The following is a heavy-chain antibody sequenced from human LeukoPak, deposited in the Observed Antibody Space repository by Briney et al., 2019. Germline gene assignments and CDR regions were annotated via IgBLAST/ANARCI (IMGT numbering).Heavy chain of an antibody. Sequence: PGGSLRLSCAASGFIFDDYTMHWVRQAPGKGLEWVSVIYSGGSTYYADSVKGRFTISRDNSKNTLYLQMNSLRAEDTAVYYCAITSVATNSDIDYWGQGTLVTVSS. J-gene: IGHJ4*02. CDR1: GFIFDDYT. CDR3: AITSVATNSDIDY. D-gene: IGHD5-12*01. V-gene: IGHV3-23*01. CDR2: IYSGGST.